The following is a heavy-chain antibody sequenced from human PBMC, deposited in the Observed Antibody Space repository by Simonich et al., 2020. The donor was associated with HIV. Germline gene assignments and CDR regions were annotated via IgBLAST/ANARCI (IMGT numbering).Heavy chain of an antibody. J-gene: IGHJ3*02. CDR1: GYTFTDYN. Sequence: QVQLVQSGAEVKKPGASVKVSCKASGYTFTDYNIHWGRQAPGQGLEWVGRVKPNSGGTDYPQKFQGRVPMTRDKSITTAYMELSRLRSDDTAFYYCATHGPGSYSSALDIWGQGTMVTVSS. CDR2: VKPNSGGT. V-gene: IGHV1-2*06. D-gene: IGHD1-26*01. CDR3: ATHGPGSYSSALDI.